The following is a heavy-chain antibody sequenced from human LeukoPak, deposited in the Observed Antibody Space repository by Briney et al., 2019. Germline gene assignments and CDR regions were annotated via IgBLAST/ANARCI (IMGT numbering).Heavy chain of an antibody. J-gene: IGHJ3*02. D-gene: IGHD3-3*01. CDR2: IYYSGST. V-gene: IGHV4-30-4*08. CDR3: ARDPKGVVILDAFDI. Sequence: PSETLSLTCTVSGGSISSGDYYWSWIRQPPGKGLEWIGYIYYSGSTYYNPSLKSRVTISVDASKNQFSLKLSSVTAADTAVYYCARDPKGVVILDAFDIWGQGTMVTVSS. CDR1: GGSISSGDYY.